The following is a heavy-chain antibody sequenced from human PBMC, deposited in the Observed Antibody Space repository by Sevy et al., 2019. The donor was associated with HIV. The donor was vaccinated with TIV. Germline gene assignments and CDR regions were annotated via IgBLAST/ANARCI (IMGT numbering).Heavy chain of an antibody. CDR1: GFTFSSYS. CDR2: ISSSSIYI. J-gene: IGHJ4*02. D-gene: IGHD2-15*01. Sequence: GGSLRLSCAASGFTFSSYSMNWVRQAPGKGLEWVSSISSSSIYIYYAGSVKGRFTISRDNAKNSLYLQMNSLRAEDTAVYYCARDPGFYCSGGSCYPRYYFDYWGQGTLVTVSS. V-gene: IGHV3-21*01. CDR3: ARDPGFYCSGGSCYPRYYFDY.